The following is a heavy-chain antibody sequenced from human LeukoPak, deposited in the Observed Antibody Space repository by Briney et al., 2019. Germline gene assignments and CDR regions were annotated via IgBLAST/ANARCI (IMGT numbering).Heavy chain of an antibody. CDR3: ALPDSYGAY. CDR1: GGTYSSYA. D-gene: IGHD5-18*01. V-gene: IGHV1-69*05. Sequence: SVKVSCKASGGTYSSYAISWARQAPGQGLEWMGRIIPIFGTANYAQKFQGRVTITTDESTSTAYMELSSLRSEDTAVYYCALPDSYGAYWGQGTLVTVSS. CDR2: IIPIFGTA. J-gene: IGHJ4*02.